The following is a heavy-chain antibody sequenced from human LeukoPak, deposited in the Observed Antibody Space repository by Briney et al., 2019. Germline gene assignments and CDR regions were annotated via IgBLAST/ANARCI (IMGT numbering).Heavy chain of an antibody. CDR3: AAYCSSTSCYVGY. V-gene: IGHV3-30-3*01. J-gene: IGHJ4*02. CDR1: GFTFSSYA. Sequence: GRSLRLSCAASGFTFSSYAMHWVRQAPGKGLEWVAVISYDGSSKYYADSVKGRFTISRDNSKNTLYLQMNSLRAEDTAVYYCAAYCSSTSCYVGYWGQGTLVTVSS. D-gene: IGHD2-2*01. CDR2: ISYDGSSK.